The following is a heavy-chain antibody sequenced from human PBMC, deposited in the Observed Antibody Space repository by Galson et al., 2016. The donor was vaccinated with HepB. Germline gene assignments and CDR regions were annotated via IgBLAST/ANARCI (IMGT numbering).Heavy chain of an antibody. CDR1: GYTLTELS. V-gene: IGHV1-24*01. D-gene: IGHD1-26*01. Sequence: SVKVSCKVSGYTLTELSMHWVRRAPGKGLEWMGGFDPEDGETIYAQKFQGRVTMTEDTSTDTVYMDLSSLRSEDTAVYYCATDLRVGTENGMDVWGQGTTVTVSS. J-gene: IGHJ6*02. CDR3: ATDLRVGTENGMDV. CDR2: FDPEDGET.